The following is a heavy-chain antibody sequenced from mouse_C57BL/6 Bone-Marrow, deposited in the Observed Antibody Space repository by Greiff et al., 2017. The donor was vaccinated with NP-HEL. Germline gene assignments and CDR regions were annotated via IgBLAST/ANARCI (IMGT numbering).Heavy chain of an antibody. D-gene: IGHD1-1*01. Sequence: VKLQESDAELVKPGASVKISCKVSGYTFTDHTIHWMKQRPEQGLEWIGYIYPRDGSTKYNEKFKGKATLTADKSSSTAYMQLNSLTSEDSAVYFCARAGSSYDWYFDVWGTGTTVTVSS. V-gene: IGHV1-78*01. CDR1: GYTFTDHT. CDR3: ARAGSSYDWYFDV. CDR2: IYPRDGST. J-gene: IGHJ1*03.